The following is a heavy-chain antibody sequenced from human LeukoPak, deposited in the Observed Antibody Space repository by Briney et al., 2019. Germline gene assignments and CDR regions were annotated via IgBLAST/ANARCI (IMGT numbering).Heavy chain of an antibody. V-gene: IGHV4-39*01. CDR1: GGSISTRSYY. Sequence: SETLSLTCTVSGGSISTRSYYWGWIRQPPGKGLEWIGSIYYSGSTYYNPSLKSRVTISVDTSKNQFSLKLSSVTAADTAVYYCARQYHKLSGWYPISRRYAFDIWGQGTMVTVSS. CDR2: IYYSGST. J-gene: IGHJ3*02. CDR3: ARQYHKLSGWYPISRRYAFDI. D-gene: IGHD6-19*01.